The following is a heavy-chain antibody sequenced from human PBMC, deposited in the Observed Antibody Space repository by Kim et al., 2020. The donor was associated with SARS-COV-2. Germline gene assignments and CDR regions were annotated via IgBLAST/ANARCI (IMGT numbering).Heavy chain of an antibody. CDR3: ARSYCGGDCSPHHFDY. V-gene: IGHV1-69*13. CDR1: GGTFSSYA. CDR2: IIPIFGTA. D-gene: IGHD2-21*02. Sequence: SVKVSCKASGGTFSSYAISWVRQAPGQGLEWMGGIIPIFGTANYAQKFQGRVTITADESTSTAYMELSSLRSEDTAVYYCARSYCGGDCSPHHFDYWGQGTLVTVSS. J-gene: IGHJ4*02.